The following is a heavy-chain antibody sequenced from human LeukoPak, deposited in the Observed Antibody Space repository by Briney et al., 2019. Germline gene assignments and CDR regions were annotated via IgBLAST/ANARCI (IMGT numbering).Heavy chain of an antibody. CDR3: ARGAYGYCSGGSCPLFDP. Sequence: ASVKVSCKASGYTFTSYDINWVRQATGQGLEWMGWMNPNSGNTGYAQKFQGRVTMTRNTSISTAYMELSSLRSEDTAVYYCARGAYGYCSGGSCPLFDPWGQGTLVTVSS. J-gene: IGHJ5*02. V-gene: IGHV1-8*01. CDR2: MNPNSGNT. D-gene: IGHD2-15*01. CDR1: GYTFTSYD.